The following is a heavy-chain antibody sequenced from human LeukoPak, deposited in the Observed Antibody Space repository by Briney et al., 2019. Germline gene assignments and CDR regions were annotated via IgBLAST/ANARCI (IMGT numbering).Heavy chain of an antibody. J-gene: IGHJ5*02. CDR2: ISYDGSNK. V-gene: IGHV3-30*18. D-gene: IGHD2-8*01. Sequence: PGGSLRLSCAASGFTFSSYGMHWVRQAPGKGLEWVAVISYDGSNKYYADSVKGRFTISRDNYKNTLYLQMNSLRAEDTAVYYCAKDQYGPWGQGTLVTVSS. CDR1: GFTFSSYG. CDR3: AKDQYGP.